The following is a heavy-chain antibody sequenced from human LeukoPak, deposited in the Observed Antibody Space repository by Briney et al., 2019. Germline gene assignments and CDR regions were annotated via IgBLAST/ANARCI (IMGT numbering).Heavy chain of an antibody. J-gene: IGHJ4*02. D-gene: IGHD5-18*01. CDR3: ARKRGYSYGYDY. CDR2: INPNSGGT. CDR1: GYTFTGYY. V-gene: IGHV1-2*02. Sequence: ASVKVSCKASGYTFTGYYIHWVRQAPGQGLEWMGWINPNSGGTNYAQKFQGRVTMTRDTSISTAYMELSRLRSDDTAVYYCARKRGYSYGYDYWGQGTLVTVSS.